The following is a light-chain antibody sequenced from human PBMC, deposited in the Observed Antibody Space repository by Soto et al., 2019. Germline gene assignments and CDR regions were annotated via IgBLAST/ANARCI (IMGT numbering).Light chain of an antibody. Sequence: EIVLTQFPGTLSLSPEERATLSCRASQSVNSRYLAWYQQKPGQAPRLLIYGTSSRATGIPDRFSVSGSGTDFTLTISRLEPEDFAVYYCQQYGSSPRTFGQGTKVEIK. V-gene: IGKV3-20*01. CDR1: QSVNSRY. CDR3: QQYGSSPRT. J-gene: IGKJ1*01. CDR2: GTS.